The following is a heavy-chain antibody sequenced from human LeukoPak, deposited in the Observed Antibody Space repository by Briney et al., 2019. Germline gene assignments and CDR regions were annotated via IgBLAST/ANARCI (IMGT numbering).Heavy chain of an antibody. CDR3: ARDSGLTIILEIQLWPDHGMDV. CDR2: INPNSGGT. Sequence: PGASVKVSCKASGYTFTGYYMHWVRQAPGQGLEWMGWINPNSGGTNYAQKFQGWVTMTRDTSISTAYMELSRLRSDDTAVYYCARDSGLTIILEIQLWPDHGMDVWGQGTTVTVSS. CDR1: GYTFTGYY. D-gene: IGHD5-18*01. J-gene: IGHJ6*02. V-gene: IGHV1-2*04.